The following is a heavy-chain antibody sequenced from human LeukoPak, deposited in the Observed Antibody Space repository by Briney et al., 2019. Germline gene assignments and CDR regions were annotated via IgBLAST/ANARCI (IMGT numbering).Heavy chain of an antibody. CDR1: GFTFSSYW. CDR3: ARENPNGGDCCDY. Sequence: GGSLRLSCAASGFTFSSYWMSWVRQAPGKGLEWVANIKRDGSEKYYVDSVKGRFTISRDNAKNSLYLQMNSLRVEDMAVYYCARENPNGGDCCDYWGQGTLVTVSS. CDR2: IKRDGSEK. J-gene: IGHJ4*02. V-gene: IGHV3-7*01. D-gene: IGHD2-21*01.